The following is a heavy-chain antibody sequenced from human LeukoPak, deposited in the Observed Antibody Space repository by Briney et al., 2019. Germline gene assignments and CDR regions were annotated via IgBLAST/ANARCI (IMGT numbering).Heavy chain of an antibody. CDR2: ISAYNGNT. CDR3: ARAPSKYSGGWDWYFDL. CDR1: GYTFTSYG. J-gene: IGHJ2*01. D-gene: IGHD6-19*01. Sequence: GASVKVSCKASGYTFTSYGISWVRQAPGQGLEWMGWISAYNGNTNYAQKLQGRVTMTTDTSTSTAYMELRSLRSDDTAVYYCARAPSKYSGGWDWYFDLWGRGTLVTVSS. V-gene: IGHV1-18*01.